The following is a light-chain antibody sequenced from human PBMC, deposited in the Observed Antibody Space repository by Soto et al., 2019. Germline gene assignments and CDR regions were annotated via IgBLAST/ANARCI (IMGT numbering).Light chain of an antibody. CDR3: QHYNNWPPWT. CDR2: GAS. J-gene: IGKJ1*01. CDR1: QSVSSN. V-gene: IGKV3-15*01. Sequence: EMVMTQSPATLSVSPGERATLSCRASQSVSSNLAWYQQKPGQAPRLLIYGASTRATGIPARFSGSGSGTEFTLTISSLQSEDFEVYYCQHYNNWPPWTFGQGTKVEIK.